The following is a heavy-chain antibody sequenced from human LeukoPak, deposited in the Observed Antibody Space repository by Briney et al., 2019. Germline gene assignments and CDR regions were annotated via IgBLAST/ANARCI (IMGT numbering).Heavy chain of an antibody. V-gene: IGHV1-2*02. CDR2: INPNGGGT. CDR3: ARDLEDSSSWISWFDP. J-gene: IGHJ5*02. CDR1: GYTFTKYF. D-gene: IGHD6-13*01. Sequence: ASVKVSCKASGYTFTKYFLHWVRQAPGQGLEWMGWINPNGGGTIYAQKFQGRVTMTRDTSISTAYMELSRLRSDDTAVYYCARDLEDSSSWISWFDPWGQGTLVTVSS.